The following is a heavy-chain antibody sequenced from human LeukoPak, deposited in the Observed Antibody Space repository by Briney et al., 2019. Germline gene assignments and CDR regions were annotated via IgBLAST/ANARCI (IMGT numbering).Heavy chain of an antibody. J-gene: IGHJ3*02. CDR1: GLTFSSYA. Sequence: GGSLRLSCAASGLTFSSYAMSWVRQAPGKGLEWVSGISASGDRTYYADSVKGRFTISRDNSKNTLYLQMNSLRAEDTAVYYCAMLYCSAGSCYTGLGNAFDIWGQGTMVTVSS. CDR3: AMLYCSAGSCYTGLGNAFDI. V-gene: IGHV3-23*01. CDR2: ISASGDRT. D-gene: IGHD2-15*01.